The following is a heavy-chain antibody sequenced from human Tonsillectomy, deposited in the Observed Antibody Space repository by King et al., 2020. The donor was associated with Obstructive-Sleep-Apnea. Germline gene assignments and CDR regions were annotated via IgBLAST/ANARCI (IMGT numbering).Heavy chain of an antibody. J-gene: IGHJ4*02. CDR1: GFTFSNFE. CDR3: ARDFDY. Sequence: VQLVESGGDVVRPGASLTLSCIASGFTFSNFEIHWVREAPGKGLEWVALLSTDGREKKYADSVKGRVTISRDNSKNTVYLQMNNRRPDDTAMYDCARDFDYWGQGTLVTVSP. V-gene: IGHV3-30*14. CDR2: LSTDGREK.